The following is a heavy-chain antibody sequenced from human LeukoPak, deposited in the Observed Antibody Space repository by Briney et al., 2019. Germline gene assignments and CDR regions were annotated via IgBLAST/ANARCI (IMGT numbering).Heavy chain of an antibody. D-gene: IGHD2-2*01. J-gene: IGHJ4*02. Sequence: GGSLRLSCAASGFTFSNAWMSWVRQAPGKGLEWVGRIKSKTDGGTTDYAAPVKGRFTISRDDSKNTLYLQMNSLKTEDTAVYYCTTRYCSSTSCYSAYWGQGTLVTVSS. CDR1: GFTFSNAW. V-gene: IGHV3-15*01. CDR2: IKSKTDGGTT. CDR3: TTRYCSSTSCYSAY.